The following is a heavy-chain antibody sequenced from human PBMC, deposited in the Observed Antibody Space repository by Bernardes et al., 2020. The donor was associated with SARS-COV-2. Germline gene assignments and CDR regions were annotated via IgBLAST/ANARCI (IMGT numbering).Heavy chain of an antibody. J-gene: IGHJ3*02. D-gene: IGHD6-19*01. CDR3: ARGSSGWPLGYAFDI. CDR2: IYYSGKT. CDR1: GGSIGSYY. V-gene: IGHV4-59*01. Sequence: SQTLSRTCTVSGGSIGSYYWSWIRQSPGQGLEWIGYIYYSGKTNYNPSLKSRVTISIDTSKNQFSLRLSSVTAADTAMYYCARGSSGWPLGYAFDIWDQGTMVTVSS.